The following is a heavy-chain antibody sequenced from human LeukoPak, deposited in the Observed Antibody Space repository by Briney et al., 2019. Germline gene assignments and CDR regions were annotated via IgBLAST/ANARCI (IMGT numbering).Heavy chain of an antibody. Sequence: GGSLRLSCAASGFTFSSYSMNWVRQAPGKGLEWVSSIISSSSYIYYADSVKGRFTISRDNAKNSLYLQMNSLRAEDTAVYYCARDSGSSVYDAFDIWGQGTMVTVSS. V-gene: IGHV3-21*01. CDR1: GFTFSSYS. D-gene: IGHD6-25*01. J-gene: IGHJ3*02. CDR2: IISSSSYI. CDR3: ARDSGSSVYDAFDI.